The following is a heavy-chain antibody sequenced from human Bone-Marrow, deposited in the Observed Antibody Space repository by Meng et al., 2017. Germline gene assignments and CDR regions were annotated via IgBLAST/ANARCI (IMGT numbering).Heavy chain of an antibody. CDR1: GFTFSDYY. D-gene: IGHD1-26*01. Sequence: GGSLRLSCAASGFTFSDYYMSWIRQAPGKGLEWVSYISSSGSTIYYADSVKGRFTISRDNAKNSLYLQMNSLRAEDTAVYYCARVKVGALRNNCFDPWGQGTLVTVSS. CDR3: ARVKVGALRNNCFDP. CDR2: ISSSGSTI. V-gene: IGHV3-11*01. J-gene: IGHJ5*02.